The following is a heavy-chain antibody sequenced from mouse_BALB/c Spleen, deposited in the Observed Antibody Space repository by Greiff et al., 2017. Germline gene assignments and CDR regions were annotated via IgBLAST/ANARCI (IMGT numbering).Heavy chain of an antibody. CDR3: ARDNYGSSAY. CDR2: ISYSGST. D-gene: IGHD1-1*01. J-gene: IGHJ3*01. Sequence: DVKLQESGPGLVKPSQSLSLTCTVTGYSITSDYAWNWIRQFPGNKLEWMGYISYSGSTSYNPSLKSRISITRDTSKNQFFLQLNSETTEDTATYYCARDNYGSSAYWGQGTLVTVSA. V-gene: IGHV3-2*02. CDR1: GYSITSDYA.